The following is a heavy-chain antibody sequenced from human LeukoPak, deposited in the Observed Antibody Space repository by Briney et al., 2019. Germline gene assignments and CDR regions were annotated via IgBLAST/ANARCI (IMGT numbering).Heavy chain of an antibody. CDR2: ISSSGTTT. V-gene: IGHV3-48*04. Sequence: GGSLRLSCAASGFTFNTFSMNWVRQAPGKGPEWVSYISSSGTTTYYADSVKGRFTISRDNAKNTLYLQMNSLRAEDTAVYYCARSARGYSYGLGAFDIWGQGTMVTVSS. CDR3: ARSARGYSYGLGAFDI. D-gene: IGHD5-18*01. J-gene: IGHJ3*02. CDR1: GFTFNTFS.